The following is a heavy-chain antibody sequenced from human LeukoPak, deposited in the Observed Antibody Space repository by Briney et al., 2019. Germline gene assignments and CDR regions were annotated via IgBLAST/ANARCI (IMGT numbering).Heavy chain of an antibody. CDR1: GFTFSSYS. V-gene: IGHV3-21*04. J-gene: IGHJ4*02. Sequence: PGGSLRLSCAASGFTFSSYSMNWVRQAPGKGLEWVSSISSSSSYIYYADSVKGRFTISRDNSKNTVYVQMNSLRVEDTAVYYCAKAARHSNSNWGQGTLVIVSS. CDR2: ISSSSSYI. D-gene: IGHD6-6*01. CDR3: AKAARHSNSN.